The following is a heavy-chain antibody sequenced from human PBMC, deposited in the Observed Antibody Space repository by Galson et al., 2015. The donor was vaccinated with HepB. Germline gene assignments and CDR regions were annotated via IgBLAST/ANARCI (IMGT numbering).Heavy chain of an antibody. Sequence: SLRLSCAASGFTFSSYGMHWVRQAPGKGLEWVTIVSYDGNDKYYADSVKGRFTVSRDTSGNTLYLRMNNLRAEDTAVYFCAKDRWTRRIALGGADYWGQGTLVTVSS. CDR2: VSYDGNDK. J-gene: IGHJ4*02. CDR3: AKDRWTRRIALGGADY. CDR1: GFTFSSYG. V-gene: IGHV3-30*18. D-gene: IGHD6-19*01.